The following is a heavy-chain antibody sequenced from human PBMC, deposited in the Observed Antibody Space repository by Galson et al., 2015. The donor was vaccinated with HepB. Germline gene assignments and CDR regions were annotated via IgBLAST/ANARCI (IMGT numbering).Heavy chain of an antibody. V-gene: IGHV1-8*01. CDR1: GYTFTSYD. CDR2: MNPNSGNT. J-gene: IGHJ3*02. D-gene: IGHD3-22*01. Sequence: SGYTFTSYDINWVRQATGQGPEWMGWMNPNSGNTGYAQKFRGRVTMTRSTAMSTAYMELSSLRPEDTAVYYCARSHPYYSGSSGFNGLDIWGQGTVVTVSS. CDR3: ARSHPYYSGSSGFNGLDI.